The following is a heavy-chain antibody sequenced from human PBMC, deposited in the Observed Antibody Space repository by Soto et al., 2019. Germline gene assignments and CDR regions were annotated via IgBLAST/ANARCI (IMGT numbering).Heavy chain of an antibody. D-gene: IGHD4-4*01. CDR1: GGSINSNNW. CDR3: EFPASNDFDY. J-gene: IGHJ4*02. V-gene: IGHV4-4*02. Sequence: SETLSLTCAVSGGSINSNNWWSWVRQPPGKGLEWIGEVYHSGSTNYNPSLKSRVAISRDQSNNLFSLTVSSVTAAETAVYYCEFPASNDFDYWGQGSLVTVSS. CDR2: VYHSGST.